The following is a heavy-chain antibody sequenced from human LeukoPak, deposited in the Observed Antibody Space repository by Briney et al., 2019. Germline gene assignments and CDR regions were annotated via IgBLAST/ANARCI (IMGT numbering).Heavy chain of an antibody. Sequence: ASVKVSCKASGYTFTGYYMHWVRQAPGQGLEWMGRINPNSGGTNYAQKFQGRVTMTRDTSISTAYMELSRLRSDDTAVYYCARDPLMDSSGWYFFDDSLGPMDYWGQGTLVTVSS. J-gene: IGHJ4*02. CDR3: ARDPLMDSSGWYFFDDSLGPMDY. D-gene: IGHD6-19*01. V-gene: IGHV1-2*06. CDR1: GYTFTGYY. CDR2: INPNSGGT.